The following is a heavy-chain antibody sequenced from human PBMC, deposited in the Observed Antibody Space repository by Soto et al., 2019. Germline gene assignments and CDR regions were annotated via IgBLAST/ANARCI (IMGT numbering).Heavy chain of an antibody. CDR1: GFTFSGYG. J-gene: IGHJ4*02. CDR2: ISYDGNNK. V-gene: IGHV3-30*18. CDR3: AKGLGSNWYNFDY. D-gene: IGHD6-13*01. Sequence: QVQLVESGGGVVQPGRSLRLSCAASGFTFSGYGMHWVRQAPGKGLEWLVVISYDGNNKYYADSVKGRFTISRDNSKNTLYLQMNSLRPEDTAVYYCAKGLGSNWYNFDYWGEGTLVTVSS.